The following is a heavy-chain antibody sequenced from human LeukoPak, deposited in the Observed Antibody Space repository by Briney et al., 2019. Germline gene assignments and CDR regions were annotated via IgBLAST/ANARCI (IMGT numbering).Heavy chain of an antibody. V-gene: IGHV1-18*01. CDR3: ARDRVGMPFGGY. J-gene: IGHJ4*02. D-gene: IGHD3-10*01. CDR1: GYTFTSYG. Sequence: ASVTVSCKASGYTFTSYGISWVRQAPGQGLEWMGWISAYNGNTNYAQKLQGRVTMTTDTSTSTAYMELRSLRSDDTAVYYCARDRVGMPFGGYWGQGTLVTVSS. CDR2: ISAYNGNT.